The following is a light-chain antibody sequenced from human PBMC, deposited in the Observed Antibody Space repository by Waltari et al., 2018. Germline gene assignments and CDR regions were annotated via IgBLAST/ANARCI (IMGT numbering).Light chain of an antibody. CDR2: AAS. Sequence: VLTQSPGTLSLSPGETATLSCRASQGISKYLVWYQQRPGHAPRLLIYAASTRATGVPDRFSGSGYGTDFTLTISRLEPEDFAVYYCQNHERLPAAFGQGTKVEIK. CDR1: QGISKY. CDR3: QNHERLPAA. V-gene: IGKV3-20*01. J-gene: IGKJ1*01.